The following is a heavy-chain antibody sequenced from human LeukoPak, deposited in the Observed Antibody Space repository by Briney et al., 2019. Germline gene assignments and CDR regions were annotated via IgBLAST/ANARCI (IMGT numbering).Heavy chain of an antibody. V-gene: IGHV4-59*01. CDR1: GGAITNYY. D-gene: IGHD6-13*01. CDR3: ARDHPYSSSWPYFDY. J-gene: IGHJ4*02. Sequence: SETLSLTCGVSGGAITNYYWNWIRQAPGKGLEWLGYIYYTGSTTYNPSVKSRITISLDTSKKQISLKLRSVTAADTAVYYCARDHPYSSSWPYFDYWGQGTLVTVSS. CDR2: IYYTGST.